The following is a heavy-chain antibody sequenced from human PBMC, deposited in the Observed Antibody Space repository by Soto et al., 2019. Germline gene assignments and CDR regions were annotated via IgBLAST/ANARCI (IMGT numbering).Heavy chain of an antibody. D-gene: IGHD6-6*01. CDR1: GYTFTSYD. CDR2: MNPNSGNT. Sequence: ASVKVSCKASGYTFTSYDINWVRQATGQGLEWMGWMNPNSGNTGYAQKFQGRVTMTRNTSISTAYMELSSLRSEDTAVYYCARVLSIAARSPLPFCGQGTLLTVSS. V-gene: IGHV1-8*01. CDR3: ARVLSIAARSPLPF. J-gene: IGHJ4*02.